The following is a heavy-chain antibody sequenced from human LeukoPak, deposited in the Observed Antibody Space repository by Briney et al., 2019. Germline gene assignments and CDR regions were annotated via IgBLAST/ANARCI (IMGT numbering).Heavy chain of an antibody. CDR1: GGSISNYY. CDR2: IYTSGST. Sequence: SETLSLTCTVSGGSISNYYWSWIRQPAGKGLEWIGRIYTSGSTNYNPSLKSRVTMSVDTSKNQFSLKLTSVTAADTAVYYCARALAPPSLSGATSFDPWGQGTLVTVSS. D-gene: IGHD1-26*01. CDR3: ARALAPPSLSGATSFDP. J-gene: IGHJ5*02. V-gene: IGHV4-4*07.